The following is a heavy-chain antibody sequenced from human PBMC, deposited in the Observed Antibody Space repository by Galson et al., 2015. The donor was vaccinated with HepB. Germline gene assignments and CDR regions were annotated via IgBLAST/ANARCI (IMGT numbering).Heavy chain of an antibody. D-gene: IGHD5-24*01. Sequence: SLRLSCAASGFTFSSYGMHWVRQAPGKGLEWVAVIWYDGSNKKYADSVKGRFTISRDNSKNTLYLQMNSLRAEDTAMYYCARERHGGHEGFDYWGQGTLVTVSS. CDR3: ARERHGGHEGFDY. CDR1: GFTFSSYG. V-gene: IGHV3-33*08. J-gene: IGHJ4*02. CDR2: IWYDGSNK.